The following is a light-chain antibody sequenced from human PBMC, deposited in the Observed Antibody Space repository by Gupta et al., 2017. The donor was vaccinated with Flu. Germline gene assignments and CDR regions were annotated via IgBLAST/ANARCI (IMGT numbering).Light chain of an antibody. CDR1: KRISYY. J-gene: IGKJ1*01. Sequence: TPFYMSASVGDRSTSACRESKRISYYLDWEQQKPGQAPKLMIYAASRGKRGVTQRFSGSGEAKDFTPTSSLRQHEDCANYYGQHSYTTRTFGQGTKVEIK. CDR3: QHSYTTRT. CDR2: AAS. V-gene: IGKV1-39*01.